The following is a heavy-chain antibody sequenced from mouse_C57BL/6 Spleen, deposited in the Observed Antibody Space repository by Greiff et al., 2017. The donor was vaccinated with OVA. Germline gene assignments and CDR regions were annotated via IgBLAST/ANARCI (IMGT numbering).Heavy chain of an antibody. CDR1: GFTFSSYA. Sequence: VQLQQSGGGLVKPGGSLKLSCAASGFTFSSYAMSWVRQTPEKRLEWVATISDGGSYTYYPDNVKGRFTISRDNAKNNLYLQMSHLKSEDTAMYYCARVYYDHDRAMDYWGQGTSVTVSS. CDR3: ARVYYDHDRAMDY. V-gene: IGHV5-4*01. D-gene: IGHD2-4*01. CDR2: ISDGGSYT. J-gene: IGHJ4*01.